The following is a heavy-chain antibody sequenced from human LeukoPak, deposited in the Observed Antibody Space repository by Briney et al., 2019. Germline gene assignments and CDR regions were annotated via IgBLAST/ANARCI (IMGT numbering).Heavy chain of an antibody. D-gene: IGHD2-15*01. CDR3: ARRDPFYCSGGSCYFDY. Sequence: SETLSLTCTVSGGSISSYYWSWIRQPPGKGLEWIGYIYYSGSTNYNPSLKSRVTVSVDTSKNQFSLKLSSVTAADTAVYYCARRDPFYCSGGSCYFDYWGQGTLVTVSS. CDR1: GGSISSYY. CDR2: IYYSGST. V-gene: IGHV4-59*12. J-gene: IGHJ4*02.